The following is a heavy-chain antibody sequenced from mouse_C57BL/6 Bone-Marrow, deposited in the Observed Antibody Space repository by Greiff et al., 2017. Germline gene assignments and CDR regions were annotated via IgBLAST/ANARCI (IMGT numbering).Heavy chain of an antibody. J-gene: IGHJ1*03. D-gene: IGHD1-1*01. V-gene: IGHV1-62-3*01. Sequence: QVQLQQPGAELVKPGASVKLSCKASGYTFTSYWMHWVKQRPGRGLEWIGRIDPNSGGTKYNEKFKSKATLTVDTSSSTAYMQLSSLTSEDSAVYYCAKPYYYGSSFYWYFDVWGTGTTVTVSS. CDR3: AKPYYYGSSFYWYFDV. CDR1: GYTFTSYW. CDR2: IDPNSGGT.